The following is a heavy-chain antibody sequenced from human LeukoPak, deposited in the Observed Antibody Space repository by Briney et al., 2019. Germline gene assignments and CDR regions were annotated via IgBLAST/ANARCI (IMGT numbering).Heavy chain of an antibody. CDR1: GFTFSSYG. CDR2: IWYDGTNK. V-gene: IGHV3-33*06. J-gene: IGHJ4*02. Sequence: GGSLRLSCAASGFTFSSYGLHSVRQAPGKGLEWVALIWYDGTNKYYVDSVKGRFTISRDNSRNTLYLQMSSLRVEDTGVYYCAKGRRGYNYGKVDYWGQGTLVTVSS. D-gene: IGHD5-18*01. CDR3: AKGRRGYNYGKVDY.